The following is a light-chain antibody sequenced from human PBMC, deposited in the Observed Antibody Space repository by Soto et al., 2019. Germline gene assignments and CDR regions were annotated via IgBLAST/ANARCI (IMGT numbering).Light chain of an antibody. Sequence: EIVLTQSPGTLSLSPGERATLSCRASQSVSSNNLAWYQQRHGQAPRVVIYGASTRATGIPERFSGSGSGTDFTLTISRLEPEDFAVYYCQQYGRSPFTFGPGTKVDIK. J-gene: IGKJ3*01. CDR2: GAS. CDR3: QQYGRSPFT. V-gene: IGKV3-20*01. CDR1: QSVSSNN.